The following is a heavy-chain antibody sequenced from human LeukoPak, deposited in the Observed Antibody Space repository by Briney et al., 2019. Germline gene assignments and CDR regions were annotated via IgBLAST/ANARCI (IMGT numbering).Heavy chain of an antibody. D-gene: IGHD4-23*01. Sequence: ASVNVSCKASGYTFTGYYMHWVRQAPGQGLEWMGWINPNSGGTNYAQKFQGRVTMTRDTSISTAYMELSRLRSDDTAVYYCARDMVYGGPPDYSDYWGQGTLVTVSS. V-gene: IGHV1-2*02. J-gene: IGHJ4*02. CDR1: GYTFTGYY. CDR3: ARDMVYGGPPDYSDY. CDR2: INPNSGGT.